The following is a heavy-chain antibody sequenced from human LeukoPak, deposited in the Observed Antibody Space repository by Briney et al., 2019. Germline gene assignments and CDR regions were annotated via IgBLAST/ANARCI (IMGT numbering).Heavy chain of an antibody. CDR2: IIRSSGST. Sequence: PGGSLRLSCVASGFSFDNFAMNWVRQAPGKGLEWVSLIIRSSGSTFYADSVKGRFTISRDKSKNTLYLQMNSLRAEDTAVYYCANGAYDYIQIAYFDYWGQRSLVTVSS. D-gene: IGHD5-12*01. V-gene: IGHV3-23*01. CDR1: GFSFDNFA. J-gene: IGHJ4*02. CDR3: ANGAYDYIQIAYFDY.